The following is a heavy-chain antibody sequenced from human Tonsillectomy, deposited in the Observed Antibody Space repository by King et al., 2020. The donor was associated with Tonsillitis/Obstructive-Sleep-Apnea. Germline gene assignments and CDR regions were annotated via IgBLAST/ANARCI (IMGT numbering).Heavy chain of an antibody. CDR1: GFTFGDYA. J-gene: IGHJ6*02. V-gene: IGHV3-49*04. Sequence: VQLVESGGGLVQPGRSLRLSCTASGFTFGDYAMSWVRQAPGKGLEWVGFIRSKAYGGTTEYAASVKGRFTISRDESKSIAYLQMNSLKTEDTAVYYCARDGYYYGMDVWGQGTTVTVSS. CDR3: ARDGYYYGMDV. CDR2: IRSKAYGGTT.